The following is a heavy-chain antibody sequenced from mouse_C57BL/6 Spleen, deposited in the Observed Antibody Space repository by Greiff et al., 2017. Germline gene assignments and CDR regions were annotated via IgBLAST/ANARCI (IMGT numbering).Heavy chain of an antibody. CDR1: GFSLTSYG. V-gene: IGHV2-2*01. J-gene: IGHJ3*01. Sequence: VKLMESGPGLVQPSQSLSITCTVSGFSLTSYGVHWVRQSPGKGLEWLGVIWSGGSTDYNAAFISRLSISKDNSKSQVFFKMNSLQADDTAIYYCARNRYYGNYTGAWFAYWGQGTLVTVSA. CDR3: ARNRYYGNYTGAWFAY. CDR2: IWSGGST. D-gene: IGHD2-1*01.